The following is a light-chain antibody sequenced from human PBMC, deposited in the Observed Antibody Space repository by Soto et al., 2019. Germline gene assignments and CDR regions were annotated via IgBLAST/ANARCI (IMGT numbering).Light chain of an antibody. CDR2: GAS. J-gene: IGKJ1*01. CDR1: QSVSSSY. Sequence: EIVLTQSPGTLSLSPGEGATLSCRASQSVSSSYIAWYQQRPGQTPSLLIYGASTRATGIPDRFSGSGSGTHFTLTISRLEPGDFAVYYCQEYIQWPPGMFGPGTTVDIK. V-gene: IGKV3-20*01. CDR3: QEYIQWPPGM.